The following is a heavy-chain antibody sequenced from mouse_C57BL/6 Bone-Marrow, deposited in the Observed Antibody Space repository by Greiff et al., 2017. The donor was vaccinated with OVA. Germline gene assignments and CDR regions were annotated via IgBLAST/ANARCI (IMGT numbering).Heavy chain of an antibody. CDR2: IDPSDSYT. CDR3: AADGYSYAMDY. CDR1: GYTFTSYW. J-gene: IGHJ4*01. Sequence: QVQLKQPGAELVMPGASVKLSCKASGYTFTSYWMHWVKQRPGQGLEWIGEIDPSDSYTNYNQKFKGKSTLTVDKSSSTAYMQLSSLTSEDAAVYYCAADGYSYAMDYWGQGTSVTVSS. V-gene: IGHV1-69*01. D-gene: IGHD2-3*01.